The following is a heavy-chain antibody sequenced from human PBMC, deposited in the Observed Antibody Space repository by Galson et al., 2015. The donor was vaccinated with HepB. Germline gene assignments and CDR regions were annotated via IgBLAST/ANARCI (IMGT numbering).Heavy chain of an antibody. CDR2: ISGSGGST. Sequence: SLRLSCAASGFTFSSYAMIWVRQAPGKGLKWVSAISGSGGSTYYADSVKGRFTISRDNSKNPLYLQMNSLRAEDTAVYYCAKSTVIGDSSDYRELYYYGMDVWGQGTTVTVSS. J-gene: IGHJ6*02. CDR3: AKSTVIGDSSDYRELYYYGMDV. D-gene: IGHD3-22*01. CDR1: GFTFSSYA. V-gene: IGHV3-23*01.